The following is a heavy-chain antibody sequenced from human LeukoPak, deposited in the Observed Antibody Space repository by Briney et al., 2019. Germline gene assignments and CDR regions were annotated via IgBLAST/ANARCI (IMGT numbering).Heavy chain of an antibody. J-gene: IGHJ3*02. Sequence: SETLSLTCTVSGGSISSYYWNWIRQPPGKGLEWIAYMFYNVSTNYSPSLKSRVNISVDTSKNQFSLKLISVTAADTAVYFCARQGSGRAFDIWGQGTMVTVSS. CDR3: ARQGSGRAFDI. CDR1: GGSISSYY. CDR2: MFYNVST. V-gene: IGHV4-59*08.